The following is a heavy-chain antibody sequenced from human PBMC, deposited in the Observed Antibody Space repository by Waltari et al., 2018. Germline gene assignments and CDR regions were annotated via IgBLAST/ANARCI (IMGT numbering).Heavy chain of an antibody. V-gene: IGHV4-39*01. J-gene: IGHJ4*02. Sequence: QLQLQESGPGLVKASETLSLTCTVSGDSISSSSYYWGWVRQPTGKGLEWIGNMYYSGRPYSNPPRKSRVTISGNTSKSQFSRKLSSVPAADTSMYYCVRHERTTSSGKHFDHWGQGMLVTV. CDR3: VRHERTTSSGKHFDH. CDR2: MYYSGRP. CDR1: GDSISSSSYY. D-gene: IGHD3-22*01.